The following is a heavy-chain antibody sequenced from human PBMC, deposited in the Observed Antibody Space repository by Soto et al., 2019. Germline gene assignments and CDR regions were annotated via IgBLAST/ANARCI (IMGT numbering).Heavy chain of an antibody. D-gene: IGHD1-26*01. CDR3: ARVRRIVGATGDFDY. J-gene: IGHJ4*02. Sequence: GGSLRLSCAASGFTFSSYAMHWVRQAPGKGLEWVAVISYDGSNKYYADSVEGRFTISRDNSKNTLYLQMNSLRAEDTAVYYCARVRRIVGATGDFDYWGQGTLVTVSS. CDR1: GFTFSSYA. V-gene: IGHV3-30-3*01. CDR2: ISYDGSNK.